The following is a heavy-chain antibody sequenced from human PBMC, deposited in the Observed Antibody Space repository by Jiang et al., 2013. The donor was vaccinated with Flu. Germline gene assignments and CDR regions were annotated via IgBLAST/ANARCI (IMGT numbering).Heavy chain of an antibody. CDR1: GYTFATYD. CDR2: MNPNSGNT. J-gene: IGHJ3*02. D-gene: IGHD1-26*01. V-gene: IGHV1-8*01. CDR3: TREKAGATRYDAFDI. Sequence: SGAEVKKPGASVKVSCKASGYTFATYDINWVRQATGQGLEWMGWMNPNSGNTGYAQKFQGRVTMTRNTSISTAYMELSSLRSEDTAVYYCTREKAGATRYDAFDIWGQGTMVTVSS.